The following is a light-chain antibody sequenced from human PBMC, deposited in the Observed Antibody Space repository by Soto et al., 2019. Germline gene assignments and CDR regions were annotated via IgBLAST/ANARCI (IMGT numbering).Light chain of an antibody. CDR3: QVWDSSSEWV. CDR1: NIGTKS. CDR2: NDS. Sequence: SYELSQPPSVLVAPGQTARITCGGNNIGTKSVHWYQQKPGQAPVLVVFNDSDRPSGIPERFSGSNSGDTATTATLTISRVEAGDEADYYCQVWDSSSEWVFGGGTKLTVL. V-gene: IGLV3-21*02. J-gene: IGLJ3*02.